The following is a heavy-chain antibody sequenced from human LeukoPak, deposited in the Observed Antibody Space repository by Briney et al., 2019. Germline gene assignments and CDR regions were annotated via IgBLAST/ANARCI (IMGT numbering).Heavy chain of an antibody. CDR2: IRSSSSTI. CDR3: ARDEEERNTALSVY. J-gene: IGHJ4*02. CDR1: GFTFSTYN. Sequence: QPGGSLRLSCAASGFTFSTYNMNWVRQAPGKGLEWVSYIRSSSSTIYYADSVKGRLTISRDNAKNSLYLQMNSLRDEDTAVYYCARDEEERNTALSVYWGQGTLVSVSS. V-gene: IGHV3-48*02. D-gene: IGHD5-18*01.